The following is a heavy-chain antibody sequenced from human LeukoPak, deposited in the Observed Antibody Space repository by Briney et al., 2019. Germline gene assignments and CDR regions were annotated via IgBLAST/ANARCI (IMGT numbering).Heavy chain of an antibody. V-gene: IGHV3-21*01. Sequence: GGSLRLSCAASGFTFNSYSMNWVRQAPGKGLEWVSSISGSNSYIYYADSMKGRFTISRDNAKNSLYLQMNSLRAEDTAVYYCARRTGSSSPPDYWGQGTLVTVSS. CDR1: GFTFNSYS. J-gene: IGHJ4*02. D-gene: IGHD6-6*01. CDR2: ISGSNSYI. CDR3: ARRTGSSSPPDY.